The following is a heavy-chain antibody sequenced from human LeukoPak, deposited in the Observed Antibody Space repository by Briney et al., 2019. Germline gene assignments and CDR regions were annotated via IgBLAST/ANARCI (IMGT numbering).Heavy chain of an antibody. D-gene: IGHD2-15*01. Sequence: GGSLRLYCAASGFTFSDYYMSWIRQAPGKGLEWVSYMSSSGSTIYYADSVKGRFTISRDNAKNSLYLQMKHLRAEDAAVYYCARAPQGYCSGSSCHNWFDPCGQGTLVTVSS. CDR1: GFTFSDYY. CDR2: MSSSGSTI. J-gene: IGHJ5*02. V-gene: IGHV3-11*01. CDR3: ARAPQGYCSGSSCHNWFDP.